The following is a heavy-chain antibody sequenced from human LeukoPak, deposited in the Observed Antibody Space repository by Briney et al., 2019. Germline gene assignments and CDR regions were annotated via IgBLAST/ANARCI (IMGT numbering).Heavy chain of an antibody. V-gene: IGHV3-53*01. Sequence: GGSLRLSCAASGFTVSSNYMSWVRQAPGKGLEWVSVIYSGGSTYYADSVKGRFTISRDNSKNTLYLQMNSLRAEDTAVYYCAREIRYYGSGSYYNVARQHYYYYMDVWGKGTTVTVSS. D-gene: IGHD3-10*01. CDR1: GFTVSSNY. CDR2: IYSGGST. J-gene: IGHJ6*03. CDR3: AREIRYYGSGSYYNVARQHYYYYMDV.